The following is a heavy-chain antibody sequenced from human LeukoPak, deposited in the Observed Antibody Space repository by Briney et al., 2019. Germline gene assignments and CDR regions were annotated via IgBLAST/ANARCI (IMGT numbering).Heavy chain of an antibody. CDR3: ARESTNILTGYYLYYFDY. CDR1: GGSISSGSYY. Sequence: PSETLSLTCTVSGGSISSGSYYWSWIRQPAGKGLEWIGRIYTSGSTNYNPSLKSRVTISVDTSKNQFSLKLSSVTAADTAVYYCARESTNILTGYYLYYFDYWGQGTLVTVSS. J-gene: IGHJ4*02. CDR2: IYTSGST. V-gene: IGHV4-61*02. D-gene: IGHD3-9*01.